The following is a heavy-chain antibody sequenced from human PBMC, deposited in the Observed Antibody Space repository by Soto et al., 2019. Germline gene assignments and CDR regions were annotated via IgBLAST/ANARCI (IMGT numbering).Heavy chain of an antibody. D-gene: IGHD5-18*01. J-gene: IGHJ6*02. CDR1: GGSISSSSYY. Sequence: PSETLSLTCTVSGGSISSSSYYWGWIRQPPGKGLEWIGSIYYSGSTYYNPSLKSRVTISVDTSKNQFSLKLSPVTAADTAVYYCARRVDTAMVISFYYYGMDVWGQGTTVTVSS. CDR2: IYYSGST. CDR3: ARRVDTAMVISFYYYGMDV. V-gene: IGHV4-39*01.